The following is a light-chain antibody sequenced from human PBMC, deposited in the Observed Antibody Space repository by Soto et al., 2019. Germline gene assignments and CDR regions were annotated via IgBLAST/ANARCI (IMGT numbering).Light chain of an antibody. J-gene: IGKJ4*01. CDR2: GAS. V-gene: IGKV3-15*01. CDR1: QSVSSN. Sequence: EIVMPQSPATLSVSPGERATLSCRASQSVSSNLAWYQQKPGQAPRLLIYGASTRATGIPARFSGSWSVTDSTLTISGLQSEDFAVYYCQQYNNWPPLTFGGGTKVEIK. CDR3: QQYNNWPPLT.